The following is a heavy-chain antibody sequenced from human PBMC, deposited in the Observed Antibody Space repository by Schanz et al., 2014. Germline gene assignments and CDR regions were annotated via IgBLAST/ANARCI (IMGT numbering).Heavy chain of an antibody. V-gene: IGHV3-23*04. J-gene: IGHJ4*02. CDR1: GFTFRSYA. CDR3: VKGGTNTLDS. Sequence: VQLVESGGGVAQPGGSLRLSCAASGFTFRSYAMSWVRQPPGKGLEWVSYITSSSSTTYYADSVKGRFTISRDNSKNTLYLQMNSLRGDDTAIYYCVKGGTNTLDSWGQGTLVTVSS. CDR2: ITSSSSTT.